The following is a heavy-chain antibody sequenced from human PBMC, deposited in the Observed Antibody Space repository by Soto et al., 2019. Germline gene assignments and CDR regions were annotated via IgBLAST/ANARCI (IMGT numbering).Heavy chain of an antibody. CDR3: ARAPAQEYQLVGGYYYYGMDV. Sequence: QVQLVQSGAEVKKPGSSVKVSCKASGGTFSSYAISWVRQAPGQGLEWMGGIIPIFGTANYAQKFQGRVTITADKSTSTAYMELSSLRSEDTAVYYCARAPAQEYQLVGGYYYYGMDVWGQGTTVTVSS. CDR2: IIPIFGTA. D-gene: IGHD2-2*01. V-gene: IGHV1-69*06. J-gene: IGHJ6*02. CDR1: GGTFSSYA.